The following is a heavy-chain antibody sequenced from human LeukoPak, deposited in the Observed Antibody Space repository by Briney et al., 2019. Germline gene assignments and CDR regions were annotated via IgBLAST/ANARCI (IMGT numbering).Heavy chain of an antibody. V-gene: IGHV4-59*01. Sequence: PSETLSLTCTVSGGSISNYYWSWIRQPPGKGLEWIGYIYYSGSTNYNPSLKSRVTISVDTSKNQFSLKLSSVTAADTAVYYCARYLRDSSWYSGGMDVWGQGTTVTVSS. CDR1: GGSISNYY. CDR3: ARYLRDSSWYSGGMDV. CDR2: IYYSGST. D-gene: IGHD6-13*01. J-gene: IGHJ6*02.